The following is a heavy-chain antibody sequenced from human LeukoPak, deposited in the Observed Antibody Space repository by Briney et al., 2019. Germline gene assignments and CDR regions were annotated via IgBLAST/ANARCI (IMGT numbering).Heavy chain of an antibody. CDR3: ARGRRMITFGGVIAKNWFDP. CDR2: INHSGST. CDR1: VGSFSGYY. Sequence: NPSETLSLTCAVYVGSFSGYYWSWIRQPPGKGLEWIGEINHSGSTNYNPSLKSRVTISVDTSKNQFSLKLSSVTAADTAVYYCARGRRMITFGGVIAKNWFDPWGQGTLVTVSS. V-gene: IGHV4-34*01. D-gene: IGHD3-16*02. J-gene: IGHJ5*02.